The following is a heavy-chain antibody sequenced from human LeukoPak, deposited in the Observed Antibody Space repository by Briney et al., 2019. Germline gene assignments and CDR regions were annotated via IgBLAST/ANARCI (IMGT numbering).Heavy chain of an antibody. D-gene: IGHD1-26*01. CDR1: GGSISSYY. V-gene: IGHV4-59*08. Sequence: SETLSLTCTVSGGSISSYYWSWIRQPPGKGLEWIGYIYYSGSTNYNPSLKSRVTISVDTSKNQFSLKLSSVTAADTAAYYCARRDGTYWGQGTLVTVSS. CDR3: ARRDGTY. J-gene: IGHJ4*02. CDR2: IYYSGST.